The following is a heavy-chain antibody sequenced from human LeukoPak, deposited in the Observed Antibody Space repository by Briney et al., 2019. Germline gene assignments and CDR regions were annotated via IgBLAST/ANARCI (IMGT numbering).Heavy chain of an antibody. CDR2: ISGSGGST. V-gene: IGHV3-23*01. J-gene: IGHJ5*02. D-gene: IGHD6-13*01. Sequence: GASLRLSCAASGFTFSSYAMSWVRQAPGKGLEWVSAISGSGGSTYYADSVKGRFTISRDNSKNTLYLQMNSLRAEDTAVYYCAKDRYSSSWYNWFGPWGQGTLVTVSS. CDR3: AKDRYSSSWYNWFGP. CDR1: GFTFSSYA.